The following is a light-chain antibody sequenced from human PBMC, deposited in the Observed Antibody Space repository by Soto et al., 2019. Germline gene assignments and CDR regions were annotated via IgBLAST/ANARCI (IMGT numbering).Light chain of an antibody. CDR1: QSVSSY. Sequence: GERATLSCRASQSVSSYLAWYQQKPGQAPRLLIYDASNRATGIPARFSGSGSGTDFTLTISSLVPEDFAVYYCQQRSNWPPWTFVQGTKV. V-gene: IGKV3-11*01. J-gene: IGKJ1*01. CDR3: QQRSNWPPWT. CDR2: DAS.